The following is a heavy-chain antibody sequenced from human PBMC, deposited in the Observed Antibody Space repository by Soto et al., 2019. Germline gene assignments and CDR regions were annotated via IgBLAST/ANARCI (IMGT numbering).Heavy chain of an antibody. CDR1: GYSFTSYW. CDR2: IYPGDSGT. V-gene: IGHV5-51*01. J-gene: IGHJ6*02. CDR3: ARHAELDVSYYYYGMDV. Sequence: PGESLKISCKGSGYSFTSYWIGWVRQMPGKGLEWMGIIYPGDSGTRYSPSFQGQVTISADKSISTAYLQWSSLKASDTAMYYCARHAELDVSYYYYGMDVWGQGTTVTVSS. D-gene: IGHD1-1*01.